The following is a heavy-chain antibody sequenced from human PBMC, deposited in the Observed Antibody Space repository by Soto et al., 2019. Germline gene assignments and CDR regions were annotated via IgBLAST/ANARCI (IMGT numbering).Heavy chain of an antibody. Sequence: GASVKVSCKASGYTFTNFGISWVRQAPGQGLEWMGWISAYNGNTNYAQNFQGRVTMTTDTSTSTAYMELRSLRSDDTAVYYCARDGRSGGSDAGPPYWGQGTLVTVSS. CDR1: GYTFTNFG. CDR2: ISAYNGNT. D-gene: IGHD2-15*01. V-gene: IGHV1-18*01. CDR3: ARDGRSGGSDAGPPY. J-gene: IGHJ4*02.